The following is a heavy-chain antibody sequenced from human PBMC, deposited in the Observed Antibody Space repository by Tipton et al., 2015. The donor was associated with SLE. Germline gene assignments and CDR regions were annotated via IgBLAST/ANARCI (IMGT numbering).Heavy chain of an antibody. D-gene: IGHD6-19*01. Sequence: SLRLSCAASGFTFSTYAMHWVRQAPGMGLEWVAVVSYDGSQKFYADSVKGRFTISRDNSNNTLYLQLNSLRAEDTAVYYCARGGGWYHWGQGTLVTVSS. CDR2: VSYDGSQK. CDR1: GFTFSTYA. CDR3: ARGGGWYH. V-gene: IGHV3-30*04. J-gene: IGHJ1*01.